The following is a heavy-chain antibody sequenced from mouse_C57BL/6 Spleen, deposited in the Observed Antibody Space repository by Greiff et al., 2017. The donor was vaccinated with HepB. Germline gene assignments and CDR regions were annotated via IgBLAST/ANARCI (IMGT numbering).Heavy chain of an antibody. Sequence: EVQLVESGPGLVKPSQSLSLTCSVTGYSITSGYYWNWIRQFPGNKLEWMGYISYDGSNNYNPSLKNRISITRDTSKNQFFLKLNSVTTEDTATYYCARFGGYDFDYWGQGTTLTVSS. D-gene: IGHD2-2*01. J-gene: IGHJ2*01. CDR3: ARFGGYDFDY. CDR1: GYSITSGYY. CDR2: ISYDGSN. V-gene: IGHV3-6*01.